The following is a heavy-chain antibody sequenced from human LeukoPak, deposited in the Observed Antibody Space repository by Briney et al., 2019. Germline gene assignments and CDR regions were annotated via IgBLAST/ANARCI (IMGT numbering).Heavy chain of an antibody. CDR2: INPSGGST. D-gene: IGHD3-16*02. CDR1: GYTFTSYY. Sequence: ASVKVSCKASGYTFTSYYMHWVRRAPGQGLEWMGIINPSGGSTSYAQKFQGRVTMTRDTSTSTVYMELSSLRSEDTAVYYCARGYVMITFGGVIANPALWYFDYWGQGTLVTVSS. CDR3: ARGYVMITFGGVIANPALWYFDY. V-gene: IGHV1-46*01. J-gene: IGHJ4*02.